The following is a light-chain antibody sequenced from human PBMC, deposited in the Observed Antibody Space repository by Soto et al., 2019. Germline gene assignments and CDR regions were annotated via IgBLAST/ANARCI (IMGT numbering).Light chain of an antibody. CDR1: QSISSSY. CDR2: GAS. Sequence: EVVLTQSPGTLSLSPGERATLSCKASQSISSSYLAWYQQKPGQAPRLLIYGASTRATGIPDKFSGSGSGTDFTLTISRLEPEDFSVYYCQQYGGSPRGTFGQGTMLEIK. J-gene: IGKJ2*01. V-gene: IGKV3-20*01. CDR3: QQYGGSPRGT.